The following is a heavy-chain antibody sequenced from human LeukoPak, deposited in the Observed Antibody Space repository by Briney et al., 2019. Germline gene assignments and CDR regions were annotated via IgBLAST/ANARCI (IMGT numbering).Heavy chain of an antibody. V-gene: IGHV1-2*02. CDR3: ARKRYSSSWYVEGWFGP. CDR1: GYIFTGYY. D-gene: IGHD6-13*01. Sequence: ASVKVSCKASGYIFTGYYMHWVRQAPGQGLEWMGWINPNSGGTNYAQKFQGRVTMTRDTSISTAYMELSRLRSDDTAVYYCARKRYSSSWYVEGWFGPWGQGTLVTVSS. J-gene: IGHJ5*02. CDR2: INPNSGGT.